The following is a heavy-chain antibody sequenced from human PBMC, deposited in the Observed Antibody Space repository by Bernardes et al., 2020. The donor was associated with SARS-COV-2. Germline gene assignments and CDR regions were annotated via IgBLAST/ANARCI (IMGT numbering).Heavy chain of an antibody. CDR2: IKQDGSEK. CDR3: ARGHSSSWYGGVFDP. D-gene: IGHD6-13*01. J-gene: IGHJ5*02. CDR1: GFIFSSYW. Sequence: VGSLRLSCAASGFIFSSYWMSWVRQAPGKGLEWVANIKQDGSEKYYVDSVKGRFTISRDNAKNSLYLQMNSLRAEDTAVYYCARGHSSSWYGGVFDPWGQGTLVTVSS. V-gene: IGHV3-7*01.